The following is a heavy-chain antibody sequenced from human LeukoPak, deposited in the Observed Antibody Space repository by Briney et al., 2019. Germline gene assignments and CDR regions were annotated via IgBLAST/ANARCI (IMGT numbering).Heavy chain of an antibody. CDR2: IYYSGST. J-gene: IGHJ6*03. V-gene: IGHV4-59*01. Sequence: SETLSLTCTVSGGSISSYYWSWIRQPPGKGLEWIGYIYYSGSTNYNPSLKSRVTISVDTSKNQFSLKLSSVTAADTAVYYCAREALYSSSPSENYYYMDVWGKGTTVTVSS. CDR3: AREALYSSSPSENYYYMDV. D-gene: IGHD6-6*01. CDR1: GGSISSYY.